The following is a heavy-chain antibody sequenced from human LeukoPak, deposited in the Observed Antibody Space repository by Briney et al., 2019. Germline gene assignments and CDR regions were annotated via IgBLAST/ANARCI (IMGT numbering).Heavy chain of an antibody. Sequence: GASVKVSCKASGYTFTSYDINWVRQATGQGLEWMGWMNPNSGNTGYAQKFQGRVTITRNTSISTAYMELSSLRSEGTAVYYCARHCSSTSCLGIDYWGQGTLVTVSS. J-gene: IGHJ4*02. CDR1: GYTFTSYD. V-gene: IGHV1-8*03. CDR3: ARHCSSTSCLGIDY. CDR2: MNPNSGNT. D-gene: IGHD2-2*01.